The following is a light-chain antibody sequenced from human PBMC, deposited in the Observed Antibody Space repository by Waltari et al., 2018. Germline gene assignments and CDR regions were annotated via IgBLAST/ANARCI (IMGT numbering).Light chain of an antibody. J-gene: IGLJ2*01. V-gene: IGLV3-1*01. CDR2: QDT. CDR1: KLGEKS. CDR3: QAWDSTTVV. Sequence: SYELAQPPSVSVSPGQTATIACSGDKLGEKSVAWYQQKPGQSPVLVIHQDTKRPSGIPERFSGSNSGNTATLTISGTQALDEADYYCQAWDSTTVVFGGGTKLTAL.